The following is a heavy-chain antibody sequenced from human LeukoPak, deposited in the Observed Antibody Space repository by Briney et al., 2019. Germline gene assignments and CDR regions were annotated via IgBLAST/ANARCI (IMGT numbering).Heavy chain of an antibody. CDR1: GFTVSSNS. Sequence: GGSLRLSCTVSGFTVSSNSMSWVRQAPGKGLEWVSFIYSDNTHYSDSVKGRFTISRDNSKNTLYLQMNSLRAEDTGVYYCARRAGAYSQPYDYWGQGALVTVSS. J-gene: IGHJ4*02. CDR3: ARRAGAYSQPYDY. D-gene: IGHD4/OR15-4a*01. CDR2: IYSDNT. V-gene: IGHV3-53*01.